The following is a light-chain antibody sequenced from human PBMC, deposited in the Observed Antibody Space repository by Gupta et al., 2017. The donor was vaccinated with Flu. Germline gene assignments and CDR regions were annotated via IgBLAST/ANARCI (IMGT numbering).Light chain of an antibody. V-gene: IGKV1-8*01. Sequence: STGDRVTITCRASQGISSYLAWYQQKPGKAPKLLIYAASTLQSGVPSRFSGSGSGTDFTLTISCLQSEDFATYYCQQYYSYPQTFGQGTKVEIK. CDR3: QQYYSYPQT. J-gene: IGKJ1*01. CDR2: AAS. CDR1: QGISSY.